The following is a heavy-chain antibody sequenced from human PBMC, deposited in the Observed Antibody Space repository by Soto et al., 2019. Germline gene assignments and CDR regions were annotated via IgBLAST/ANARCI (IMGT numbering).Heavy chain of an antibody. D-gene: IGHD3-22*01. V-gene: IGHV3-30*18. CDR2: ISYDGGSK. J-gene: IGHJ4*02. Sequence: QVQLVESGGGVVQPGKSLRLSCAASGFTFSTYGIHWVGQAPGKGLEWVALISYDGGSKYYGDSVKGRFIISRDNSHNTVSLQMNSLTADDTAVYFCAKEQLAMTVVVADYFDSWGQGTLVTVSS. CDR3: AKEQLAMTVVVADYFDS. CDR1: GFTFSTYG.